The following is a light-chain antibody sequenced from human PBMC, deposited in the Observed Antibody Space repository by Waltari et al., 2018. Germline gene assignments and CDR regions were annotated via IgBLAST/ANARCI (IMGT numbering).Light chain of an antibody. CDR3: QQYYGTPS. CDR1: QELSNA. CDR2: GAS. J-gene: IGKJ2*01. V-gene: IGKV1-NL1*01. Sequence: DIQMTQSPTSLSASVGDRVTITCRASQELSNALAWYQQRPGKAPRLLVFGASKLGSGVSSRFSGGKSGTDYTLTISSLQPEDFGTYYCQQYYGTPSFGQGTKLEIQ.